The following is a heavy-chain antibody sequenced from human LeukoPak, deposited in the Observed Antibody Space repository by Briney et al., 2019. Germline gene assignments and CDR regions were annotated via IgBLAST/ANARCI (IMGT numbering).Heavy chain of an antibody. CDR1: GYTFTGYY. CDR2: INPTSGGT. D-gene: IGHD3-22*01. Sequence: ASLKISCKASGYTFTGYYMHWVLQDPGQELQWMVRINPTSGGTNYAQKFRGRVTMTRDTSISTAYMELSRLRSDDTAVYYCARDHDSSGYYLSDFDYWGQGTLVTVSS. V-gene: IGHV1-2*06. J-gene: IGHJ4*02. CDR3: ARDHDSSGYYLSDFDY.